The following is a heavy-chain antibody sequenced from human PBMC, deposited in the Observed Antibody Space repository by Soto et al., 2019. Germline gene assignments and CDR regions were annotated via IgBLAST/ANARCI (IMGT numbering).Heavy chain of an antibody. V-gene: IGHV1-69*13. Sequence: SVKVYCKASVGTNSRYVISRVSLDPGQGLEWVGGIIPIFGTTKNAQRFQDRVTITADDSTGTAYMALNSLTFEDTALYYCARWVEVSLDDFDSCGQGTPVTVSS. CDR3: ARWVEVSLDDFDS. CDR1: VGTNSRYV. J-gene: IGHJ4*02. CDR2: IIPIFGTT. D-gene: IGHD2-15*01.